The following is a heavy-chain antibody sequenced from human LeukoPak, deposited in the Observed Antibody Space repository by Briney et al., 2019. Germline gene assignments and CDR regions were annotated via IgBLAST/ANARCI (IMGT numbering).Heavy chain of an antibody. V-gene: IGHV1-18*01. Sequence: GASVKVSCKASGYTFSSYGISWVRQAPGQGLEWMGWISPYNGNTNYGQKFQGRVTTTTDTSTNTVYMELRNLRSDDTAVYYCARHQRRFPLRVPYFDDWGQGTLVTVSS. CDR3: ARHQRRFPLRVPYFDD. J-gene: IGHJ4*02. D-gene: IGHD2-2*01. CDR2: ISPYNGNT. CDR1: GYTFSSYG.